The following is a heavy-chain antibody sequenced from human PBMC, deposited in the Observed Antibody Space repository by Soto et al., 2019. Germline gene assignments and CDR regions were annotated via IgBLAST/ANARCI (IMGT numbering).Heavy chain of an antibody. V-gene: IGHV2-5*02. CDR3: IQSRCGGDCLQSYASHYYYGLDV. D-gene: IGHD2-21*02. CDR2: IYWDDDK. J-gene: IGHJ6*02. CDR1: GFSLSTSGVG. Sequence: QITLKESGPTLVKPTQTLTLTCTFSGFSLSTSGVGVGWIRQPPGKALEWLALIYWDDDKRYSPSLRSRLTISNETSKNQVVLTMSNMDPADTATYYCIQSRCGGDCLQSYASHYYYGLDVWGQGTTVAVSS.